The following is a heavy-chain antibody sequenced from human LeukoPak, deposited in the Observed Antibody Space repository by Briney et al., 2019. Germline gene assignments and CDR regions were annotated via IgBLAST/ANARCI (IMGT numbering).Heavy chain of an antibody. J-gene: IGHJ4*02. Sequence: GGSLRLSCAASGFTFSSYGMHWVRQAPGKGLEWVAVISYVGSNKYYADSVKGRFTISRDNSKNTLYLQMNSLRAEDTAVYYCAKDTNAAAAGPFDYWGQGTLVTVSS. V-gene: IGHV3-30*18. CDR2: ISYVGSNK. D-gene: IGHD6-13*01. CDR3: AKDTNAAAAGPFDY. CDR1: GFTFSSYG.